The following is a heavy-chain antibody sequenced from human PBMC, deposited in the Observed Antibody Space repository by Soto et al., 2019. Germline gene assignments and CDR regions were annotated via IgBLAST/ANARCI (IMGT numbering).Heavy chain of an antibody. J-gene: IGHJ6*02. V-gene: IGHV4-34*01. CDR1: GGSFSGYY. Sequence: SETLSLTCAVYGGSFSGYYWSWIRQPPGKGLEWIGEINHSGSTNYNPSLKSRVTISVDTSKNQFSLKLSSVTAADTSVYSCARSSSGYYYYYYRMDVWGQGTTVTVSS. CDR2: INHSGST. CDR3: ARSSSGYYYYYYRMDV. D-gene: IGHD3-22*01.